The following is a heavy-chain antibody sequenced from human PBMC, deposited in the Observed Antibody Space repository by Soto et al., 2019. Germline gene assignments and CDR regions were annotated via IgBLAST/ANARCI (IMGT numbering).Heavy chain of an antibody. D-gene: IGHD6-13*01. CDR2: IYYSGST. J-gene: IGHJ4*02. V-gene: IGHV4-59*01. Sequence: NPSETLSLTCTVSGGSISSYYWSWIRQPPGKGLEWIGYIYYSGSTNYNPSLKSRVTISVDTSKNQFSLKLSSVTAADTAVYYCARASYSSSYFDYWGQGTLVTVS. CDR3: ARASYSSSYFDY. CDR1: GGSISSYY.